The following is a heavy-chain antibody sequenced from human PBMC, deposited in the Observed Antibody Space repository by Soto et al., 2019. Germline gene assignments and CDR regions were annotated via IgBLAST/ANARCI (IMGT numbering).Heavy chain of an antibody. V-gene: IGHV3-74*01. CDR2: INSDGSST. CDR3: ARDKFYGDYSFNYYYGMDV. CDR1: GFTFSSYW. J-gene: IGHJ6*02. Sequence: GGSLRLSCAASGFTFSSYWMHWVRQAPGKGLVWVSRINSDGSSTSYADSVKGRFTISRDNAKNTLYLQMNSLRAEDTAVYYCARDKFYGDYSFNYYYGMDVWGQGTTVTVSS. D-gene: IGHD4-17*01.